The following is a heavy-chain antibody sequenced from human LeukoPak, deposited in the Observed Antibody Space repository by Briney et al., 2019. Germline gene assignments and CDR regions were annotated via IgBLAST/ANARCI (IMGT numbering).Heavy chain of an antibody. V-gene: IGHV3-33*06. CDR1: GFTFSSYG. CDR3: AKDGEEWELLPLYFDY. Sequence: QPGRSLRLSCAASGFTFSSYGMHWVRQAPGKGLEWVAVIWYDGSNKYYADSVKGRFTISRDNSKNTLYLQMNSLRAEDTAVYYCAKDGEEWELLPLYFDYWGQGTLVTVSS. D-gene: IGHD1-26*01. CDR2: IWYDGSNK. J-gene: IGHJ4*02.